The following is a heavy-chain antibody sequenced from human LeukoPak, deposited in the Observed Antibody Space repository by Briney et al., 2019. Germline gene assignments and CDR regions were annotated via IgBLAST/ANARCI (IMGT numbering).Heavy chain of an antibody. D-gene: IGHD5-18*01. CDR2: ISSSGTNI. CDR3: ATSGYYYGLVDS. Sequence: GGSLRLSCAASGFTFSDYYMSWIRQAPGKGLEWVSYISSSGTNIHYADSVKGRFIISRDNAKNSLDLQMNSLRAEDTAVYYCATSGYYYGLVDSWGQGTLVTVSS. V-gene: IGHV3-11*04. J-gene: IGHJ4*02. CDR1: GFTFSDYY.